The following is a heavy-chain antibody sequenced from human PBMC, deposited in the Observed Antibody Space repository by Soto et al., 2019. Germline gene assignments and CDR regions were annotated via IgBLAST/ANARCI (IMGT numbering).Heavy chain of an antibody. CDR3: PSDYGGNSDWFDP. D-gene: IGHD4-17*01. CDR1: GGSISSSSYY. J-gene: IGHJ5*02. V-gene: IGHV4-39*01. CDR2: IYYSGST. Sequence: QLQLQESGPGLVKPSETLSLTCTVSGGSISSSSYYWGWIRQPPGKGLEWIGSIYYSGSTYYHPALQSPATISVDTSKHQVSRRLTSVNAADTAVYYCPSDYGGNSDWFDPWGQGTLVTVSS.